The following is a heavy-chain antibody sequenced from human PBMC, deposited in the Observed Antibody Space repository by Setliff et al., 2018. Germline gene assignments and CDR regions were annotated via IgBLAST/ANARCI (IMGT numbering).Heavy chain of an antibody. D-gene: IGHD3-16*01. CDR1: GYSISSGYY. Sequence: SETLSLTCAVSGYSISSGYYWGWIRQPPGKGLEWIGSIYYSGSTYYNPSLKSRVTISVDTSKNQFSLKLSSVTAADTAVYYCARDFGSHFFDYWGQGTLVTVSS. CDR3: ARDFGSHFFDY. CDR2: IYYSGST. V-gene: IGHV4-38-2*02. J-gene: IGHJ4*02.